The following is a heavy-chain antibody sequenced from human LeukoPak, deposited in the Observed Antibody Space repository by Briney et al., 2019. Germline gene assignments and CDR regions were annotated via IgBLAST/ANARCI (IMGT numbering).Heavy chain of an antibody. CDR1: GYTFTTYW. CDR3: VRGPTPIRGFCSSGSCTLFEY. Sequence: GESLKISCKGSGYTFTTYWIGWVRQMPGKGLEWMGIIYPADSDARYSPSFQGQVTISADKSITTAYLQWSSLKASDTAMYYCVRGPTPIRGFCSSGSCTLFEYWGQGTLVTVSS. J-gene: IGHJ4*02. CDR2: IYPADSDA. D-gene: IGHD2-15*01. V-gene: IGHV5-51*01.